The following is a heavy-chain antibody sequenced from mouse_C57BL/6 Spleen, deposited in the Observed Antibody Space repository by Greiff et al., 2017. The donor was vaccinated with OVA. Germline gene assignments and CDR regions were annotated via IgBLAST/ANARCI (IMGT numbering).Heavy chain of an antibody. Sequence: QVQLQQPGAELVRPGSSVKLSCKASGYTFTSYWMDWVKQRPGQGLEWIGNIYPSDSETHYNQKFKDKATLTVDKSSSTAYMQPSSLTSEDSAVYYCARKGIWLKGAMDYWGQGTSVTVSS. V-gene: IGHV1-61*01. CDR2: IYPSDSET. CDR3: ARKGIWLKGAMDY. J-gene: IGHJ4*01. D-gene: IGHD2-2*01. CDR1: GYTFTSYW.